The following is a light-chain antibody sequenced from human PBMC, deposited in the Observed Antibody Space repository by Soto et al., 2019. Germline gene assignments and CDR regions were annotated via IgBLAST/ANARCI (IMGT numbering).Light chain of an antibody. CDR1: QTVGASY. V-gene: IGKV3-20*01. CDR3: QQYGRSPWT. J-gene: IGKJ1*01. Sequence: EIVLTQSPDTLSLSPGDRATVSCRASQTVGASYVAWYQHRPGQAPKFLMYGASTRATGIPDRLSGSGSGTEFTRTIDSLEPEDFGLYYCQQYGRSPWTFGQGTRVEI. CDR2: GAS.